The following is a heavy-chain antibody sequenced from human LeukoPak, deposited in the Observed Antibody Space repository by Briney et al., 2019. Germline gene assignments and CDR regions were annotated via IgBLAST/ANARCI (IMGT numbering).Heavy chain of an antibody. V-gene: IGHV3-23*01. D-gene: IGHD2-2*01. CDR1: GFTFSSYA. J-gene: IGHJ3*02. Sequence: GGSLRLSCAASGFTFSSYAMSWVRQAPGKGLEWVSAISGSGGSTYYADSVKGRFTISRDNSKSTLCLQMNSLRAEDTAVYYCASDIVVVPPSRAFDIWGQGTMVTVSS. CDR2: ISGSGGST. CDR3: ASDIVVVPPSRAFDI.